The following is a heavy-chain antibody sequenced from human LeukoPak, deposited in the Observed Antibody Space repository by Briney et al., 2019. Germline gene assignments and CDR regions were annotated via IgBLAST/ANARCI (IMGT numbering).Heavy chain of an antibody. Sequence: GESLKISCKVSGYNFSDYWIGWVRQVPGKGLEWMGIMFPGDSDTRYNPSFQGQVTISAGKAISTAYLQWSSLKASDTAMYFCARPLGGAFDIWGQGTMVTVSS. CDR1: GYNFSDYW. CDR2: MFPGDSDT. J-gene: IGHJ3*02. CDR3: ARPLGGAFDI. V-gene: IGHV5-51*01.